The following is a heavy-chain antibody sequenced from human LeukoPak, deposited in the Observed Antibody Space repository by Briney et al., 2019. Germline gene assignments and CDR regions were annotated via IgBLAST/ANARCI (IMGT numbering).Heavy chain of an antibody. V-gene: IGHV3-74*01. J-gene: IGHJ5*02. CDR2: INSDGSST. CDR3: ARDPLP. CDR1: GFTFSSYW. Sequence: GGSLRLSCAASGFTFSSYWMHWVRQAPGKRLVWVSRINSDGSSTSYADSVKGRFTISRDNAKNTLHLQMNSLRAEDTAVYFCARDPLPWGQGTLVTVSS.